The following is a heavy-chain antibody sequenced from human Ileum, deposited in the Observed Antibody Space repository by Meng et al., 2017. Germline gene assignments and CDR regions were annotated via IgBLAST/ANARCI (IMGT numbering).Heavy chain of an antibody. CDR3: ARGGGSYYHFDY. V-gene: IGHV6-1*01. D-gene: IGHD1-26*01. CDR1: GDSVSSNSAA. CDR2: TYYRSKWFN. J-gene: IGHJ4*02. Sequence: QLQQPGPGLVKLSHTPSLPRAISGDSVSSNSAAWNWIRQSPSRGLEWLGRTYYRSKWFNEYAVSVKSRITINPDTSENQFSLQLNSVTPEDAAVYYCARGGGSYYHFDYWGQGTLVTVSS.